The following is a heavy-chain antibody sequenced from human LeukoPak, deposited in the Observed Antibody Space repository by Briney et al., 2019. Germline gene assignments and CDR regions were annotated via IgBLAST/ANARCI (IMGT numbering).Heavy chain of an antibody. V-gene: IGHV5-51*01. CDR3: ARHAYSDYYFDY. CDR2: IYPGDSDA. CDR1: GYSFTSYW. J-gene: IGHJ4*02. Sequence: GESLKISCKGSGYSFTSYWIAWVRQMPGKGLEWMGIIYPGDSDARYSPSFQGQVTISADRSISTAYLQWSSLKASDTAMYYCARHAYSDYYFDYWGQGTLVTVSS. D-gene: IGHD4-11*01.